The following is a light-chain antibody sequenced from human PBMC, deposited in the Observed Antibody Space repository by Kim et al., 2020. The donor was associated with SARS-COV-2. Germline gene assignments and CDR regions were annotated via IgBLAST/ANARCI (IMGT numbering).Light chain of an antibody. CDR3: QSADNSGAYV. Sequence: VSPGQTARITCSGDALQKQYAHWHQQKPGQAPVVVMYKDTERPSGIPERFSGSSLGTTVTLTITGVQTEDEADYYCQSADNSGAYVFGTGTKVTVL. CDR2: KDT. CDR1: ALQKQY. J-gene: IGLJ1*01. V-gene: IGLV3-25*03.